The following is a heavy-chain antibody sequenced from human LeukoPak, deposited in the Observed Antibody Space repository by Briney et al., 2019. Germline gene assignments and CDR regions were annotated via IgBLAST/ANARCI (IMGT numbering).Heavy chain of an antibody. V-gene: IGHV3-48*04. Sequence: QTGGSLRLSCAASGFTFSSYSMNWVRQAPGKGLEWVSYISSSGSTIYYAESVKGRFTISRDNAKNSLYLQMNSLRAEDTAVYYCAREAYNWNNRMVDYWGQGTLVTVSS. D-gene: IGHD1/OR15-1a*01. CDR2: ISSSGSTI. J-gene: IGHJ4*02. CDR3: AREAYNWNNRMVDY. CDR1: GFTFSSYS.